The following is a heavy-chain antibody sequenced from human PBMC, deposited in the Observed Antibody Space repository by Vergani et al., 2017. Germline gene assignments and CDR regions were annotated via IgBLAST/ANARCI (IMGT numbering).Heavy chain of an antibody. V-gene: IGHV1-69*01. CDR3: ARVKSEWFGELLYNWFDP. CDR2: IIPIFGTA. D-gene: IGHD3-10*01. CDR1: GYSLSDHY. J-gene: IGHJ5*02. Sequence: QVQLVQSGAEVRKPGASVKVSCKASGYSLSDHYIHWVRQAPGQGLEWMGGIIPIFGTANYAQKFQGRVTITADESTSTAYMELSSLRSEDTAVYYCARVKSEWFGELLYNWFDPWGQGTLVTVSS.